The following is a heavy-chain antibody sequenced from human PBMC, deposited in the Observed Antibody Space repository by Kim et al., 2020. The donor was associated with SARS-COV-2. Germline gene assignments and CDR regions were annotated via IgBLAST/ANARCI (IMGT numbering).Heavy chain of an antibody. Sequence: GGSLRLSCAASGFTFSSYGMHWVRQAPGKGLEWVAVISYDGSNKYYADSVKGRFTISRDNSKNTLYLQMNSLRAEDTAVYYCAKGDNVLRYFDWLGDYFDYWGQGTLVTVSS. CDR3: AKGDNVLRYFDWLGDYFDY. V-gene: IGHV3-30*18. CDR2: ISYDGSNK. CDR1: GFTFSSYG. J-gene: IGHJ4*02. D-gene: IGHD3-9*01.